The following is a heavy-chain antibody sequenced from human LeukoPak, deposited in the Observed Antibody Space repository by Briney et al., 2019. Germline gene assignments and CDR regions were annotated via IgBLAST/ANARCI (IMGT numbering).Heavy chain of an antibody. D-gene: IGHD3-10*01. J-gene: IGHJ4*02. CDR2: ISTSGDSM. V-gene: IGHV3-23*01. CDR1: GFTFSDCT. CDR3: AKAAYFYGSGSYYNDY. Sequence: GGSLRLSCAASGFTFSDCTMNWVRQAPGKGLEWVSVISTSGDSMYYADAVKGRFTISRDNSKNTVYLQMNSLRAEDTAVYFCAKAAYFYGSGSYYNDYWGQGTLVTVSS.